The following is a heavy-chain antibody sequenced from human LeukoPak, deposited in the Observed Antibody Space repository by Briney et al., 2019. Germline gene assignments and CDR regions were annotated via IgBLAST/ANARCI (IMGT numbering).Heavy chain of an antibody. CDR1: GFTFSNYN. CDR3: ARKGLAVAAGLDY. Sequence: GGSLRLSCAASGFTFSNYNMNWVRQAPGKGLEWISYISTSSSTIYYADSVKGRFTISRDNANNSLYLQMNSLRAEDTAIYYCARKGLAVAAGLDYWGQGTLDTVSS. D-gene: IGHD6-19*01. J-gene: IGHJ4*02. V-gene: IGHV3-48*01. CDR2: ISTSSSTI.